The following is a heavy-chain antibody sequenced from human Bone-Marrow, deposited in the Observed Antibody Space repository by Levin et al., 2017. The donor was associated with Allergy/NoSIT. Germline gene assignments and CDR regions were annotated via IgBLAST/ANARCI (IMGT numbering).Heavy chain of an antibody. CDR3: VTDLPFTWGTALDY. Sequence: GGSLRLSCAASGFAFGNDYMTWVRQAPGKGPEWVARIKSARDGGTRDHAAPVRGRFFVSRDDSRDTLYLEMNNLQIEDTAMYYCVTDLPFTWGTALDYWGPGTLVTVS. V-gene: IGHV3-15*01. CDR1: GFAFGNDY. CDR2: IKSARDGGTR. D-gene: IGHD1-14*01. J-gene: IGHJ4*02.